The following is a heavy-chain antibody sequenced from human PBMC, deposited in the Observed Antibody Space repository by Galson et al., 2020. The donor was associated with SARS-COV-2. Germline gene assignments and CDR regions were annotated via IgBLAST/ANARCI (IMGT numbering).Heavy chain of an antibody. J-gene: IGHJ4*02. D-gene: IGHD2-15*01. CDR3: ARGGALVAETTFDA. CDR2: TYTSGNT. V-gene: IGHV4-61*02. Sequence: SETLSLTCTVSGDSINNNNYYWSWIRQPAGKRLEWIGLTYTSGNTNYSPSLKSRVTISVDTSKNQFSLKLSSVTAADTAVYYCARGGALVAETTFDAWGQGTLVTVSS. CDR1: GDSINNNNYY.